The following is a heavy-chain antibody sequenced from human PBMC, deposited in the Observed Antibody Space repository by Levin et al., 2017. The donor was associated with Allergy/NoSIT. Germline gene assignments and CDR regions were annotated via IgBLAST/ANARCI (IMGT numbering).Heavy chain of an antibody. V-gene: IGHV3-74*01. CDR3: ARGGCSSTSCLDN. Sequence: PGESLKISCAASGFTFSNYYMHWVRQAPGKGLVCVSRVYSDGTITDYADSVKGRFTISRDNARNTLYLQMNSLRAEDTAVYYCARGGCSSTSCLDNWGQGILVTVSS. D-gene: IGHD2-2*01. CDR1: GFTFSNYY. J-gene: IGHJ4*02. CDR2: VYSDGTIT.